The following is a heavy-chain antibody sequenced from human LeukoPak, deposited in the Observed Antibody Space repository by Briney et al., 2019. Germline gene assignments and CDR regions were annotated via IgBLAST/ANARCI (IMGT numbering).Heavy chain of an antibody. CDR2: IYPGDSDT. CDR3: ARHDYYGSGSYLPDY. J-gene: IGHJ4*02. Sequence: GESLKISCKGSGYSFTSYWIGWVRQIPGKGLEWMGIIYPGDSDTRYSPSFQGQVTISADKSISTAYLQWSSLKASDTAMYYYARHDYYGSGSYLPDYWGQGTLVTVSS. CDR1: GYSFTSYW. V-gene: IGHV5-51*01. D-gene: IGHD3-10*01.